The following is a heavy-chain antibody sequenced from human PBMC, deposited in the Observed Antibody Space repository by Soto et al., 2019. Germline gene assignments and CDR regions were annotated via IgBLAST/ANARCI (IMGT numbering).Heavy chain of an antibody. CDR2: ISYDGTNK. CDR3: AKVPRYTVTPPDDY. CDR1: GFIFGSYG. D-gene: IGHD4-17*01. V-gene: IGHV3-30*18. J-gene: IGHJ4*02. Sequence: QVQLVESGGGVVQPGRSLRLSCVASGFIFGSYGMHWVRQAPGEGLEWVAVISYDGTNKYYADSVKGRFTISRDNSKKTLWLQMNSLRAEDTAVYYCAKVPRYTVTPPDDYWGQGTLVTVSS.